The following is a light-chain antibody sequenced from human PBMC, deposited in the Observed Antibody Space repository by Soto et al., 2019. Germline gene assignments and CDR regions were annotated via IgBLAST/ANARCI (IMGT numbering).Light chain of an antibody. V-gene: IGLV1-47*02. CDR2: SNN. Sequence: QSVLTQSPSASGTPGQRVTISCSGSSSNIGSNYVYWYQQLPGTAPKLLIYSNNQRPSGVPDRFSGSKSGTSASLAISGLRSEDEADYYCAAWDDSLSGPRVFGGGTKLTVL. CDR3: AAWDDSLSGPRV. J-gene: IGLJ3*02. CDR1: SSNIGSNY.